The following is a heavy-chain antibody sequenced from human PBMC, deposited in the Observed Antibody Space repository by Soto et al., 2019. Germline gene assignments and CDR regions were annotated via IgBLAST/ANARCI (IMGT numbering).Heavy chain of an antibody. D-gene: IGHD2-15*01. J-gene: IGHJ4*02. CDR1: VGSISGSY. V-gene: IGHV4-59*01. CDR3: TKYRRTDAEGYSFEY. CDR2: IHYSGST. Sequence: PSETLSLTCTVSVGSISGSYWSLIRQSHGKVLERVDYIHYSGSTNYNPSLKSRVTMSVDSAKNQFSLQLSSVTAADTAVYFCTKYRRTDAEGYSFEYWGQGAMVTVSS.